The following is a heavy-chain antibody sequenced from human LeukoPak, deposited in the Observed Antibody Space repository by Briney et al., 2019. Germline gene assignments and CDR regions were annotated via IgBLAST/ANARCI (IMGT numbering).Heavy chain of an antibody. CDR3: AQSPPTGTTHYWFDP. CDR1: GYTFTGYY. CDR2: INPNSGGT. J-gene: IGHJ5*02. D-gene: IGHD1-7*01. V-gene: IGHV1-2*02. Sequence: ASVKVSCKASGYTFTGYYMHWVRQAPGQGLEWMGWINPNSGGTNYAQKFQGRVTTTRDTSVSTAYMELSRLRSDDTAVYYCAQSPPTGTTHYWFDPWGQGTLVTVSS.